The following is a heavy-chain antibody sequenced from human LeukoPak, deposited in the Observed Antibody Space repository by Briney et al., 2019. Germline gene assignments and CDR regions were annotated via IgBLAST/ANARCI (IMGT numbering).Heavy chain of an antibody. CDR2: MNPNSGNT. CDR1: GYTFTSYD. Sequence: GASVKVSCKASGYTFTSYDINWVRQATGQGLEWMGWMNPNSGNTGYAQKFQGRVTMTRNTSISTAYMELSSLRSEDTAVYYCARGPYSSGWYVWFDPWGQGTLVTVSS. D-gene: IGHD6-19*01. V-gene: IGHV1-8*01. J-gene: IGHJ5*02. CDR3: ARGPYSSGWYVWFDP.